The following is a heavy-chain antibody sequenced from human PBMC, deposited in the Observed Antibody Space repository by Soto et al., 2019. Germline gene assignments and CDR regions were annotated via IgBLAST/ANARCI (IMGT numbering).Heavy chain of an antibody. Sequence: SVKVSCKASGGTFSSYAISWVRQAPGQGLEWMGGIIPIFGTANYAQKFQGRVTITADESTSAAYMELSSLRSEDTAVYYCARDPSSGWYLNYYYYGMDVWGQGTTVTVS. CDR2: IIPIFGTA. D-gene: IGHD6-19*01. CDR3: ARDPSSGWYLNYYYYGMDV. J-gene: IGHJ6*02. CDR1: GGTFSSYA. V-gene: IGHV1-69*13.